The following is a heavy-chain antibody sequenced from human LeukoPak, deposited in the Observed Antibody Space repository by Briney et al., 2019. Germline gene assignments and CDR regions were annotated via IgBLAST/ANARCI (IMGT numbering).Heavy chain of an antibody. CDR3: ARSNWNDRYFDY. V-gene: IGHV3-64*01. CDR1: GFTFNSYA. Sequence: GGSLRLSCAASGFTFNSYAMHWVRQAPGKGLEYVSAISSNGGSTYYANSVKGRFTISRDNSKNTLYLQMGSLRAEDMAVYYCARSNWNDRYFDYWGQGTLVTVSS. J-gene: IGHJ4*02. CDR2: ISSNGGST. D-gene: IGHD1-20*01.